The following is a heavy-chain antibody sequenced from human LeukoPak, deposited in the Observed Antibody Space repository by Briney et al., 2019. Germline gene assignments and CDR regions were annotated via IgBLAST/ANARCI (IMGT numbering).Heavy chain of an antibody. D-gene: IGHD1-26*01. CDR2: INQDGSAT. CDR1: GFTFSSYW. Sequence: GGSLRLSCAASGFTFSSYWMSWVRQAPGKGLEWVANINQDGSATYSVDSVKGRFTISRDNAKNSLYLQMNSLRVEDTAVYYCARAASGSYPGYFDYWGQGTLVTVSS. CDR3: ARAASGSYPGYFDY. V-gene: IGHV3-7*01. J-gene: IGHJ4*02.